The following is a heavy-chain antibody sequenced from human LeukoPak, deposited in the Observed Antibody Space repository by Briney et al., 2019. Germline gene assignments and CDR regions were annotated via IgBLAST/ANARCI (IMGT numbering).Heavy chain of an antibody. Sequence: GGSLRLSCAASGFTFDDYAMHWVRQAPGKGLEWVSGISWNSGSIGYADSVKGRFTISRDNAKNSLYLQMNSLRAEDTALYYCAKDKGSSSSWYIDYWGQETLVTVSS. CDR1: GFTFDDYA. D-gene: IGHD6-13*01. CDR2: ISWNSGSI. CDR3: AKDKGSSSSWYIDY. V-gene: IGHV3-9*01. J-gene: IGHJ4*02.